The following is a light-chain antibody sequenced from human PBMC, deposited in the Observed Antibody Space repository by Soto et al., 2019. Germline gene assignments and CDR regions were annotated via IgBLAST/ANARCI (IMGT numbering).Light chain of an antibody. CDR2: GAS. CDR1: QSVSSSY. J-gene: IGKJ2*01. Sequence: EIVLTQSPGTLSLSPGERATLSCRASQSVSSSYLAWYQQKPGQAPRLLVYGASTRATRIPDRFSGSGSGTDFALTITRLEPEDFAVYYCQQYDNSLFTFGQGTKLEI. CDR3: QQYDNSLFT. V-gene: IGKV3-20*01.